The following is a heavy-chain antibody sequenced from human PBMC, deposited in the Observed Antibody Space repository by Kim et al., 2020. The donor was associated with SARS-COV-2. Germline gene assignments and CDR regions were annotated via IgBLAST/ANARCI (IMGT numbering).Heavy chain of an antibody. J-gene: IGHJ3*02. CDR3: ARRSRGGGGACDI. V-gene: IGHV3-20*01. CDR1: GFTFHDYA. Sequence: GGSLRLSCTASGFTFHDYAMAWVRQAPGKGLEWVSGINGNGESPGYADSVKGRFTISRDDAKNSVHLQMNSLRVEDTAFYHCARRSRGGGGACDIWGQGTMVTVSS. D-gene: IGHD2-15*01. CDR2: INGNGESP.